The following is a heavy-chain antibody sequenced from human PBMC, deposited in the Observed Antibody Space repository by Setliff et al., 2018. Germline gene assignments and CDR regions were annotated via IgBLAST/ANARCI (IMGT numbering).Heavy chain of an antibody. Sequence: ASVKVSCKASGYTFTNFGITWVRQAPGQGLEWMGWINNYNTNTNYAQKLQGRVAMTTDTSTSTAYMELRSLRSDDSAVYYCTRINFYVSSGHYYAPDYWGQGTLVTVSS. J-gene: IGHJ4*02. CDR3: TRINFYVSSGHYYAPDY. CDR1: GYTFTNFG. V-gene: IGHV1-18*01. D-gene: IGHD3-22*01. CDR2: INNYNTNT.